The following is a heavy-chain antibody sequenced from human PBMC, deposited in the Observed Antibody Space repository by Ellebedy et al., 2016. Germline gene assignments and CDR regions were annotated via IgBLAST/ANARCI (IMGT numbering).Heavy chain of an antibody. D-gene: IGHD4-17*01. J-gene: IGHJ4*02. V-gene: IGHV3-7*01. CDR1: GFTFSTYW. Sequence: GESLKISXAASGFTFSTYWMTWVRQAPGKGLEWVANIKQDEGEKYFVDSVRGRFTISRDSSKNSVYLRMNKLRVEDTAVYYCRQGHYADLWGQGTLVTVSS. CDR3: RQGHYADL. CDR2: IKQDEGEK.